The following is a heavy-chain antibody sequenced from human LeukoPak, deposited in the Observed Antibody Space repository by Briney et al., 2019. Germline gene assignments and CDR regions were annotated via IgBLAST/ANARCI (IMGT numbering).Heavy chain of an antibody. J-gene: IGHJ3*02. D-gene: IGHD4-17*01. CDR3: AVMTTGFAFDI. V-gene: IGHV1-69*06. CDR2: IIPIFGTA. Sequence: EASVKVSCKASGGTFSSYAISWVRQAPGQGREWMGGIIPIFGTANYAQKFQGRVTITADKSTSTAYMELSSLRSEDTAVYYCAVMTTGFAFDIWGQGTMVTVSS. CDR1: GGTFSSYA.